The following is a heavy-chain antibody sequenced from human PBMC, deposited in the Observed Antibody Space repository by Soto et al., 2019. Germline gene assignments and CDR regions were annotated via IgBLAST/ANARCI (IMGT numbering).Heavy chain of an antibody. CDR2: ITAYNGNT. Sequence: QVQLVQSGAEVKEPGASVTVSCKASGYIFTSYGISWVRQAPGQGLEWMGWITAYNGNTNYAQKFQDRVTMTTDTSTTTAYMDLRSLRSDDTAVYYGARGGVGSTSGWFDPWGQGTLVTVSS. CDR3: ARGGVGSTSGWFDP. D-gene: IGHD1-26*01. V-gene: IGHV1-18*01. CDR1: GYIFTSYG. J-gene: IGHJ5*02.